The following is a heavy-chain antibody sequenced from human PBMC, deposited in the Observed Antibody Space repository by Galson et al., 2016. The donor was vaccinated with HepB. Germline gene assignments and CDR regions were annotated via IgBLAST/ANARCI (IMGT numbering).Heavy chain of an antibody. CDR2: INPSGGSA. Sequence: SVKVSCKASGYTFTSYRMHWVRQAPGQGLEWMGIINPSGGSASYAQKFQDRVTMTRDTSTSTVYMELSSLRSEDTAVYYCVRSLGSGSHAYYGMDVWGKGTTVTVSS. CDR1: GYTFTSYR. J-gene: IGHJ6*04. CDR3: VRSLGSGSHAYYGMDV. D-gene: IGHD3-10*01. V-gene: IGHV1-46*03.